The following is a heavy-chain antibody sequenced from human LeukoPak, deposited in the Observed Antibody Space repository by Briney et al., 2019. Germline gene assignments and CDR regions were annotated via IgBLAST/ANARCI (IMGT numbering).Heavy chain of an antibody. J-gene: IGHJ4*02. CDR3: AKVDLDYTNYVGPFDY. V-gene: IGHV3-23*01. Sequence: GGSLRLSCAASGFTFSSYAMSWVRQAPGKGQEWVSAISGSGGSTYYADSVKGRFTISRDNSKNTLYLQMNSLRAEDTAVHYCAKVDLDYTNYVGPFDYWGQGTLVTVSS. CDR1: GFTFSSYA. D-gene: IGHD4-11*01. CDR2: ISGSGGST.